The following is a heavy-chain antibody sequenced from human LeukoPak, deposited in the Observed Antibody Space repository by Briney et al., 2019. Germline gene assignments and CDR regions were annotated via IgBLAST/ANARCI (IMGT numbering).Heavy chain of an antibody. V-gene: IGHV1-8*01. CDR1: GYTFSNYD. CDR2: MNPDSGNT. Sequence: ASAKVSCKTSGYTFSNYDINWVRQATGQGPEWMGWMNPDSGNTGYTLQFQGRVTMTRDTSISTAYMELSSLRSDDTAVYYCARAIRHQLLSDYWGQGTLVTVSS. D-gene: IGHD2-2*01. CDR3: ARAIRHQLLSDY. J-gene: IGHJ4*02.